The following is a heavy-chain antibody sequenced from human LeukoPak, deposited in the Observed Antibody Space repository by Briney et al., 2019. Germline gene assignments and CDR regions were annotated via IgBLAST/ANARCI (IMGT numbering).Heavy chain of an antibody. CDR2: IKQDGSEK. V-gene: IGHV3-7*01. CDR1: GFTFSSYW. CDR3: AGIAVAGTKVDYFDY. J-gene: IGHJ4*02. Sequence: PGGSLRLSCAASGFTFSSYWMSWVRQAPGKGLEWVADIKQDGSEKYYVDSVKGRFTISRDNAKNSLYLQMNSLRAEDTAVYYCAGIAVAGTKVDYFDYWGQGTLVTVSS. D-gene: IGHD6-19*01.